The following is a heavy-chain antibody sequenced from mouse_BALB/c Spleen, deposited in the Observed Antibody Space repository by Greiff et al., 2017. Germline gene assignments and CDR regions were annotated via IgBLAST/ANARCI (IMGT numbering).Heavy chain of an antibody. CDR1: GYTFTSYT. CDR2: INPSSGYT. Sequence: VKLQQSGAELARPGASVKMSCKASGYTFTSYTMHWVKQRPGQGLEWIGYINPSSGYTNYNQKFKDKATLTADKSSSTAYMQLSSLTSEDSAVYYCARNGYASAWFAYWGQGTLVTVSA. CDR3: ARNGYASAWFAY. J-gene: IGHJ3*01. D-gene: IGHD2-2*01. V-gene: IGHV1-4*01.